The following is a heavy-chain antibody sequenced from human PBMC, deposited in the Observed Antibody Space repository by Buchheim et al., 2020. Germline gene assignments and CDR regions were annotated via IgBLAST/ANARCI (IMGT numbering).Heavy chain of an antibody. CDR3: ARDRYSGFSSSWDSNGWFDP. V-gene: IGHV3-74*01. J-gene: IGHJ5*02. Sequence: EVQLVESGGGLVQPGGSLRLSCAASGFTFSTYWMHWVRQAPGEGLVWVSRISSDGSTTTYADSVKGRFAISRDNAKKTLFLQMNGLTAEDTAVYYWARDRYSGFSSSWDSNGWFDPWGQGTL. D-gene: IGHD6-13*01. CDR2: ISSDGSTT. CDR1: GFTFSTYW.